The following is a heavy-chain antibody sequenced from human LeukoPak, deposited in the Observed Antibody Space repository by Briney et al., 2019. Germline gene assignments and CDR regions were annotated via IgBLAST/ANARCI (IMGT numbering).Heavy chain of an antibody. D-gene: IGHD6-6*01. CDR1: GFTFSSYG. V-gene: IGHV3-33*01. Sequence: PGGSLRLSCAASGFTFSSYGMHWVRQAPGKGLEWVAVIWYDGSNKYYADSVKGRFTISRDNSKNTLYLQMNSLRAEDTAVYYCARSSGKLDRLCFDYWGQGTLVTVSS. CDR3: ARSSGKLDRLCFDY. CDR2: IWYDGSNK. J-gene: IGHJ4*02.